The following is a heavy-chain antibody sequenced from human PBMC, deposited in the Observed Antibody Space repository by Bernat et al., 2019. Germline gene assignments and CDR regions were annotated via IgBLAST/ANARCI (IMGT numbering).Heavy chain of an antibody. CDR3: ARGTSTSAPYMDV. Sequence: VQLVESGGGLIQPGGSLRLSCVASGFTFSDYYMSWIRQAPGKGLDWDSYISSSSSYTNYADSVKGRFTISRDNAKNSLYLQMNSLRAEDTAVYYCARGTSTSAPYMDVWGKGTTVTVSS. CDR2: ISSSSSYT. V-gene: IGHV3-11*05. J-gene: IGHJ6*03. CDR1: GFTFSDYY.